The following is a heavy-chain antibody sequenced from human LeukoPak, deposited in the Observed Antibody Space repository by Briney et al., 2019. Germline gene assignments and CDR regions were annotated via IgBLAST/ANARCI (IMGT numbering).Heavy chain of an antibody. CDR2: IYSGGST. CDR3: ASQSDYGDFRDFEY. J-gene: IGHJ4*02. Sequence: GGSLRLSCAASGFTVSSNYMSWVRQAPGKGLEWVSVIYSGGSTYYADSVKGRFTISRDNAKNSLYLEMSSLRAEDTSVYYCASQSDYGDFRDFEYWGQGTLVTVSP. V-gene: IGHV3-66*04. D-gene: IGHD4-17*01. CDR1: GFTVSSNY.